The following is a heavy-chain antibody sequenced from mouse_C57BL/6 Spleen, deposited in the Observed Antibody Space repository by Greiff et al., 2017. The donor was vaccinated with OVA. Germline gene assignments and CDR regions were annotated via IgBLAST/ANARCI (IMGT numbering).Heavy chain of an antibody. CDR3: AIGDDYGPAY. Sequence: QVQLKQPGAELVKPGASVKVSCKASGYTFTSYWMHWVKQRPGQGLEWIGRIHPSDGGTNYNQKFKGKATLTVDKSSSTAYMQLRSLTSEDSAVYYCAIGDDYGPAYWGQGTLVTVSA. CDR2: IHPSDGGT. V-gene: IGHV1-74*01. CDR1: GYTFTSYW. D-gene: IGHD2-4*01. J-gene: IGHJ3*01.